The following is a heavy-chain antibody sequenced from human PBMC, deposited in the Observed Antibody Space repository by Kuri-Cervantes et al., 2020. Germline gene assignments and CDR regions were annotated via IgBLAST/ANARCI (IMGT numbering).Heavy chain of an antibody. CDR2: IRYDGSNK. Sequence: GESLKISCAASGFTFSSYGMHWVRQAPGKGLEWVAFIRYDGSNKYYADSVKGRFTISRDNSKNTLYLQMNSLRAEDTAVYYCARGYSGYDYGYYYYYMDVWGKGTTVTVSS. V-gene: IGHV3-30*02. D-gene: IGHD5-12*01. CDR1: GFTFSSYG. J-gene: IGHJ6*03. CDR3: ARGYSGYDYGYYYYYMDV.